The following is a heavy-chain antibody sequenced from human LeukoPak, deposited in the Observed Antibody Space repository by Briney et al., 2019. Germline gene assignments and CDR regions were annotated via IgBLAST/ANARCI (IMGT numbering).Heavy chain of an antibody. CDR2: INPNSCRT. J-gene: IGHJ3*02. V-gene: IGHV1-2*02. Sequence: GASVKVSCKASGYTFTGYYMHWVRQAHGQGLEWMGWINPNSCRTNYAQKFQGRVTMTRDTSISTAYMELSRLRSDDTAVYYCASINSGSYYHDAFDIWGQGTMVTVSS. D-gene: IGHD1-26*01. CDR3: ASINSGSYYHDAFDI. CDR1: GYTFTGYY.